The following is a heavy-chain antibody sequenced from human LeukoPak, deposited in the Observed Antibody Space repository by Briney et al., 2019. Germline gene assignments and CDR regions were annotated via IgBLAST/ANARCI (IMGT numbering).Heavy chain of an antibody. J-gene: IGHJ4*02. Sequence: GPLRLSCAASGFIVSGDFMSWVRQAPGKGLEWVSVIYSDGSTYYADSVKGRFTISRDNSKNTLDLQMTGLRAEDTAVYYCARERGRGRDSPWFDYWGQGTLVTVSS. CDR2: IYSDGST. CDR1: GFIVSGDF. D-gene: IGHD1-26*01. CDR3: ARERGRGRDSPWFDY. V-gene: IGHV3-53*01.